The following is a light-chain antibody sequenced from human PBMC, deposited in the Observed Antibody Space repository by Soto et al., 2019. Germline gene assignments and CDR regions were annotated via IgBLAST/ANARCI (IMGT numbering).Light chain of an antibody. V-gene: IGKV3-15*01. CDR3: QQYHNWWT. Sequence: EVVMTQSPATLSVPPWQRAPLSCRASQSVSSNLAWYQQKPGQAPRLLIYGASTRDTGIPARVSGSGSGTEFTLTISSRQSEDFAVYYCQQYHNWWTFGQGTKVEIK. J-gene: IGKJ1*01. CDR2: GAS. CDR1: QSVSSN.